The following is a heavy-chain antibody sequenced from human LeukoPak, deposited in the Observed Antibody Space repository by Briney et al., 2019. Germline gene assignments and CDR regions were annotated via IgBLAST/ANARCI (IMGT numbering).Heavy chain of an antibody. CDR3: ARGSKAYDY. J-gene: IGHJ4*02. Sequence: PSETLSLTCAVYGGSFSGYYWSWIRQPPGKGLEWIGEINHSGSTNYNPSLKSRVTISVDTSKYQFSLKLSSVTAADTAVYYCARGSKAYDYWGQGTLVTVSS. V-gene: IGHV4-34*01. CDR2: INHSGST. CDR1: GGSFSGYY. D-gene: IGHD2-21*01.